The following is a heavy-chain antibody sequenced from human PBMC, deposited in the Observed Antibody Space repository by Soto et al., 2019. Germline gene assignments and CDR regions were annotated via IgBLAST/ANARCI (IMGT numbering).Heavy chain of an antibody. CDR1: GFTFSSYA. CDR2: ISGSGGRT. Sequence: EVQLLESGGGLVQPGESLRLSCAASGFTFSSYAMRWVRQAPGKGLEWVSAISGSGGRTYYADSVKGRFTISRDNSKNTLYLQMNSLRAEDTAVYYCAKYYGDRQTDYWGQGTLVTVSS. D-gene: IGHD4-17*01. CDR3: AKYYGDRQTDY. V-gene: IGHV3-23*01. J-gene: IGHJ4*02.